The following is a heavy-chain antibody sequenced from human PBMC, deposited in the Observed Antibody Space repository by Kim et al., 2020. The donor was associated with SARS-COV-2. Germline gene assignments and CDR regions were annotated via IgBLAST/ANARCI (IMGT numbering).Heavy chain of an antibody. J-gene: IGHJ4*02. CDR2: ISYDGSNK. CDR1: GFTFSSYG. Sequence: GGSLRLSCAASGFTFSSYGMHWVRQAPGKGLEWVAVISYDGSNKYYADSVKGRFTISRDNSKNTLYLQMNSLRAEDTAVYYCEKIVRGVQKGFDYWGQGTLVTVSS. V-gene: IGHV3-30*18. CDR3: EKIVRGVQKGFDY. D-gene: IGHD3-10*02.